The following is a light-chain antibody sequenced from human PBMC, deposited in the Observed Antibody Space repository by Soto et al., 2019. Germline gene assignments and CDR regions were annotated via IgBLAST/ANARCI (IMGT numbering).Light chain of an antibody. J-gene: IGKJ1*01. V-gene: IGKV3-15*01. CDR1: QSVSSN. CDR2: GAS. CDR3: QQYNNWPWT. Sequence: EFVLTHSPGTLSLSPGGRATLSCRASQSVSSNLAWYQQKPGQAPRLLIYGASTRATGIPARFSGSGSGTEFTLTISSLQSEDFAVYYCQQYNNWPWTFGQGTKVDIK.